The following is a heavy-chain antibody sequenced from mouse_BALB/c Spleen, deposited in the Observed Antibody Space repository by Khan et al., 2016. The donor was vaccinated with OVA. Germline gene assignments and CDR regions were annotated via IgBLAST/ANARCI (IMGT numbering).Heavy chain of an antibody. V-gene: IGHV1-4*01. J-gene: IGHJ3*01. CDR1: GYTFTTYT. Sequence: VQLQESGAELARPGASVKMSCKASGYTFTTYTIHWVKQRPGQGLEWIGYIIPSNDYTNYNQKFKDRATLTADKSSSTAYMQLSSLTSEDSAVYYCVREDAYYRSDGWVAYWGQGTLVTVSA. CDR3: VREDAYYRSDGWVAY. D-gene: IGHD2-14*01. CDR2: IIPSNDYT.